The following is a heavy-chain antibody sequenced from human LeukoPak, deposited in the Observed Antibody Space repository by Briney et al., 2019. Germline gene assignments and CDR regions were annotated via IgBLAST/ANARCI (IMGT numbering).Heavy chain of an antibody. CDR3: ARGLPSYGDYVDYYFYMDV. Sequence: PSETLSLTCTVSGDSLSGFYWSWIRQPAGKGLQWIGRISTSGSTNYNPSLKSRVTMSVDRSPNQFSLTVRSVTAADTALYYCARGLPSYGDYVDYYFYMDVWGKGTTVTVSS. CDR1: GDSLSGFY. J-gene: IGHJ6*03. CDR2: ISTSGST. V-gene: IGHV4-4*07. D-gene: IGHD4-17*01.